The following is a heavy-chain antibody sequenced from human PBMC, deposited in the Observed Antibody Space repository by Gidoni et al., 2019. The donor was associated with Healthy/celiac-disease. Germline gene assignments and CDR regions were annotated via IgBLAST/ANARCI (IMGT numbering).Heavy chain of an antibody. Sequence: EVQLVQSGAAVKKPGESLRISCTGSGSSFPSYWISWVRQLPGKGLAWMGRIDPSDSYTNYSPSFQCHVTIAADKSISTAYLQWSSLKASDTAMYYCARRVPSDYYYYMDVWGKGTTVTVSS. V-gene: IGHV5-10-1*03. CDR1: GSSFPSYW. J-gene: IGHJ6*03. CDR2: IDPSDSYT. CDR3: ARRVPSDYYYYMDV.